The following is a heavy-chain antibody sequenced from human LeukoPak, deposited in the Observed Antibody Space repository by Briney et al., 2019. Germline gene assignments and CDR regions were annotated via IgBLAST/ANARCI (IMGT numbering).Heavy chain of an antibody. D-gene: IGHD5-24*01. V-gene: IGHV1-69*04. Sequence: SVKVSCKASGGTFSSYAIIWVRQAPGQGLEWMGRIIPILGIANYAQKFQGRVTITADKSTSTAYMELSSLRSEDTAVYYCARDVEMATIYYFDYWGQGTLVTVSS. CDR2: IIPILGIA. J-gene: IGHJ4*02. CDR1: GGTFSSYA. CDR3: ARDVEMATIYYFDY.